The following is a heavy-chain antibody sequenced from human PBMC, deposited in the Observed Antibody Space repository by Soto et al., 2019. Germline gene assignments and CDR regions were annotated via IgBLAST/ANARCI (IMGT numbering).Heavy chain of an antibody. D-gene: IGHD3-3*01. CDR2: INHSGST. V-gene: IGHV4-34*01. J-gene: IGHJ4*02. Sequence: SETLSLTCAVYGGSFSGYYWSWIRQPPGKGLEWIGEINHSGSTNYNPSLRSRVTISVDTSKNQFSLKLSSVTAADTAVYYCARISYDFSRGYWGQGTLVTVSS. CDR3: ARISYDFSRGY. CDR1: GGSFSGYY.